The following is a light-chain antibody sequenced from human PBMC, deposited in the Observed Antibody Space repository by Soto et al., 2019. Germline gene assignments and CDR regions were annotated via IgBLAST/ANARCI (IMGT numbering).Light chain of an antibody. CDR2: LSSDGSH. J-gene: IGLJ2*01. CDR1: SGHSTYA. Sequence: QSVLTQSPSASASLGASVKLTCTLSSGHSTYAIAWHQQQPEKGPRYLMKLSSDGSHSKGDGIPDRFSGSSSGAERYLTISSLPSEDEADYYCQTLGTGIVVFGGGTKLTVL. V-gene: IGLV4-69*01. CDR3: QTLGTGIVV.